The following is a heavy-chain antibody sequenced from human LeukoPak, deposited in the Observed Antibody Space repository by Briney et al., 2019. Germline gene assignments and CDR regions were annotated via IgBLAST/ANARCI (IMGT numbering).Heavy chain of an antibody. CDR1: GITLSNYD. CDR2: ISDSGGST. D-gene: IGHD3-22*01. V-gene: IGHV3-23*01. J-gene: IGHJ4*02. Sequence: GGSLRLSCAVSGITLSNYDMSWVRQAPGKGLEWVAGISDSGGSTNYADSVKGRFTISRDNPKNTLYLQMNSLRAEDTAVYFCARRGVVIRVILVGFHKEAFYFDSWGQGALVTVSS. CDR3: ARRGVVIRVILVGFHKEAFYFDS.